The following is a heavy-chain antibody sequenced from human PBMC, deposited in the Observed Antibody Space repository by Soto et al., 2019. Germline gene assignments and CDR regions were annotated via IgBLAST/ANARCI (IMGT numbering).Heavy chain of an antibody. J-gene: IGHJ4*02. D-gene: IGHD1-1*01. Sequence: QVQLAQSGAEVKKPGASVTVSCKASGYTFSSYGISWVRQAPGQGLEWVGWISVHNGYTKYATELQGRVTMTTDTSTSTAYMELRRLRSAVSAVDFCAGLEHNVGHDDCWGQGTLVTATS. V-gene: IGHV1-18*01. CDR1: GYTFSSYG. CDR3: AGLEHNVGHDDC. CDR2: ISVHNGYT.